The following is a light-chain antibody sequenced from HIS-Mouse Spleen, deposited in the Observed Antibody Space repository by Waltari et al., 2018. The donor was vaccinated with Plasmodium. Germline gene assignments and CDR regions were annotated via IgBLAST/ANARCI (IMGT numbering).Light chain of an antibody. V-gene: IGLV8-61*01. CDR3: YSTDSSGNHRV. CDR1: SRSVSTSYY. CDR2: STN. J-gene: IGLJ3*02. Sequence: QTVVTQEPSFSVSPGGTVTLTCGLSSRSVSTSYYPSRYQQTPGQAPRTLIYSTNTRSSGVPDRFSGSILGNKAALTITGAQVEDEADYYCYSTDSSGNHRVFGGGTKLTVL.